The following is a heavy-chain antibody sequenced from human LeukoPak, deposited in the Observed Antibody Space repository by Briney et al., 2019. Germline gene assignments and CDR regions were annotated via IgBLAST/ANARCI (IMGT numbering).Heavy chain of an antibody. CDR1: GYSFTSYW. V-gene: IGHV5-51*01. Sequence: GESLKISCKGSGYSFTSYWIGWVRPMPGKGLEWMGIIYPGDSDTRYSPSFQGQVTISADKSISTAYLQWSSLKASDTAMYYCARRSTFLAAADASDIWGQGTMVTVSS. CDR3: ARRSTFLAAADASDI. CDR2: IYPGDSDT. J-gene: IGHJ3*02. D-gene: IGHD6-13*01.